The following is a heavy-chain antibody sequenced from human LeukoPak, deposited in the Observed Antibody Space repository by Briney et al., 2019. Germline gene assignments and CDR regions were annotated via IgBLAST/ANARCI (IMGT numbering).Heavy chain of an antibody. CDR3: ARVSPLFYYDAFDI. Sequence: ASVKVSCKASGYTFTSYDINWARQATGQGLEWMGWMNPNSGNTGYAQKFQGRVTMTRNTSISTAYMELSSLRSEDTAVYYCARVSPLFYYDAFDIWGQGTMVTVSS. J-gene: IGHJ3*02. D-gene: IGHD2-8*01. V-gene: IGHV1-8*01. CDR1: GYTFTSYD. CDR2: MNPNSGNT.